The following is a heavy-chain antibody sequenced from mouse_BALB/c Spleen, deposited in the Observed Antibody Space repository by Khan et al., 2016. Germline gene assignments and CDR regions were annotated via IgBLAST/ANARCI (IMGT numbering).Heavy chain of an antibody. CDR1: GYTFTNFG. V-gene: IGHV9-3-1*01. Sequence: QIQLVQSGPELKKPGETVKISCKASGYTFTNFGINWVRQAPGKGLEWMDWINTNTGETTYADDFKGRFAFSLETSASTAYLQINNLKNEDTATYFCVRGSTTVRGTRRQYWGQGTTLTVSS. CDR3: VRGSTTVRGTRRQY. D-gene: IGHD2-14*01. J-gene: IGHJ2*01. CDR2: INTNTGET.